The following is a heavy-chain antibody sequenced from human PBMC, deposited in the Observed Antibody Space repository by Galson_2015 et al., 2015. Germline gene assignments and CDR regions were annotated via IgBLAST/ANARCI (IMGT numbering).Heavy chain of an antibody. Sequence: SLRLSCAASGFTFSSYGMHWVRQAPGKGLEWVAVIWYDGSNKYYADSVKGRFTISRDNSKNTLYLQMNSLRAEDTAVYYCARDFYDILTGYYNDYYYYGMDVWGQGTTVTVSS. D-gene: IGHD3-9*01. CDR2: IWYDGSNK. CDR3: ARDFYDILTGYYNDYYYYGMDV. V-gene: IGHV3-33*01. CDR1: GFTFSSYG. J-gene: IGHJ6*02.